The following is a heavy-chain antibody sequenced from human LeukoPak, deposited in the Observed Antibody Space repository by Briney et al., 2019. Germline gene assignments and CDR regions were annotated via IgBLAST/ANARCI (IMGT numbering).Heavy chain of an antibody. J-gene: IGHJ4*02. D-gene: IGHD5-18*01. V-gene: IGHV3-23*01. CDR2: ISGSGGST. CDR1: GFTFSSYA. CDR3: AKEGVQLWSFDY. Sequence: GGSLRLSCAASGFTFSSYAMSWVRQAPGKGLEWVSAISGSGGSTYYADSVRGRFTISRDNSKNTLHLQMNSLRAEDTAVYYCAKEGVQLWSFDYWGQGTLVTVSS.